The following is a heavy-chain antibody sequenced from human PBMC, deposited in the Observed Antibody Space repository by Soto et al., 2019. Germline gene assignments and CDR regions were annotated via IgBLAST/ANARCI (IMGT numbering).Heavy chain of an antibody. J-gene: IGHJ3*02. Sequence: GGSLRLSCAASGFTFSSYAMHWVRQAPGKGLEWVAVISYDGSNKYYADSVKGRFTISRDNSKNTLYLQMNSLRAEDTAVYYCARDWGIAAHPTAAFDIWGQGTMVTVSS. CDR2: ISYDGSNK. CDR3: ARDWGIAAHPTAAFDI. V-gene: IGHV3-30-3*01. CDR1: GFTFSSYA. D-gene: IGHD6-6*01.